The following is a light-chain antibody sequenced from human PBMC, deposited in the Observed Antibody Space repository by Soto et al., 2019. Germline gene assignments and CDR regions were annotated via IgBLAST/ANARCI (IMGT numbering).Light chain of an antibody. CDR1: QSVSSVY. Sequence: EIMLTQSPGTLSLSPGERATLSCRASQSVSSVYLAWYQQKPGPAPRLLVYGASSRATGIPDRFSGSGSGTDFTLTISRLEPEDFAVYYCQQYGSSPLTFGGGTKVDIK. V-gene: IGKV3-20*01. CDR3: QQYGSSPLT. J-gene: IGKJ4*01. CDR2: GAS.